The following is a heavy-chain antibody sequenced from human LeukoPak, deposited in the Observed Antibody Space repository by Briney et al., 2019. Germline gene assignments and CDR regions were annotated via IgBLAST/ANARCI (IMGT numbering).Heavy chain of an antibody. Sequence: GSLRLSCAASGITFTNAWLTWVRQAPGKGLEWVAGISTSGGKTFYADSVKGRFTISRDNSKNTLYLQMNSLRAEDTAVYYCAKSFGPVIAAAGTGADWGQGTLVTVSS. V-gene: IGHV3-23*01. CDR3: AKSFGPVIAAAGTGAD. CDR1: GITFTNAW. J-gene: IGHJ4*02. D-gene: IGHD6-13*01. CDR2: ISTSGGKT.